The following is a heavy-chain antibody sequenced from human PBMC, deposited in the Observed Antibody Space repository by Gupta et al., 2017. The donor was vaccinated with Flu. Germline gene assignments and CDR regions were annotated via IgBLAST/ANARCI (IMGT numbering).Heavy chain of an antibody. Sequence: WVRQAPGQGLEWMGWMSANSGSTNDAQKFQGRATITRYTTPRKAYMEMRSLRSDDPAVYVWARYCCTRNSTSCNLINWFDSWGQGTLVTVSS. CDR2: MSANSGST. J-gene: IGHJ5*01. V-gene: IGHV1-18*01. CDR3: ARYCCTRNSTSCNLINWFDS. D-gene: IGHD2-2*01.